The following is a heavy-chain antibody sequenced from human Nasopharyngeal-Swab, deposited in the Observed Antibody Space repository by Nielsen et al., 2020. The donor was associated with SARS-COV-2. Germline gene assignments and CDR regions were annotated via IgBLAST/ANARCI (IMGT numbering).Heavy chain of an antibody. V-gene: IGHV4-34*01. CDR1: GGSFSGYY. Sequence: GSLRLSCAVYGGSFSGYYWSWIRQPPGKGLEWIGEINHSGSTNYNPSLKSRVTISVDTSKNQFSLKLSSVTAADTAVYYCARGVISSFDAFDIWGQGTMVTVSS. CDR2: INHSGST. CDR3: ARGVISSFDAFDI. J-gene: IGHJ3*02. D-gene: IGHD3-16*02.